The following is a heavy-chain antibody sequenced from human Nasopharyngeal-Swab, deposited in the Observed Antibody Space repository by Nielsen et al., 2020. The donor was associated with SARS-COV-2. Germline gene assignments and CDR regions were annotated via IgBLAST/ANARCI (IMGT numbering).Heavy chain of an antibody. CDR3: ARITPPSGFSYGGPIDY. CDR2: IKEDGSEE. CDR1: GFTFSKRW. V-gene: IGHV3-7*04. J-gene: IGHJ4*02. Sequence: GESLKISCAASGFTFSKRWMSWVRQAPGKGLEWVANIKEDGSEEYYVDSVKGRFTISRDNAKNSLYLQMNSLRDDATAVYYCARITPPSGFSYGGPIDYWGQGTLVTVSS. D-gene: IGHD5-18*01.